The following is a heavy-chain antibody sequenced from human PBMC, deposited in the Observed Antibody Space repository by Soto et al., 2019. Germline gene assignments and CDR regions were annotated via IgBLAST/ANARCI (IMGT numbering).Heavy chain of an antibody. CDR1: GGTFSSYA. J-gene: IGHJ6*02. CDR2: IIPIYGTA. Sequence: QVQLVQSGAEVKKPGSSVKVSCKASGGTFSSYAISWVRQAPGQGLEWMGGIIPIYGTANYAQKFQGRVTITADESTSTVYMELSSLRSEDTAVYYCAREPQLGERGPGYYGMDVWGQGTTVTVSS. CDR3: AREPQLGERGPGYYGMDV. D-gene: IGHD1-26*01. V-gene: IGHV1-69*01.